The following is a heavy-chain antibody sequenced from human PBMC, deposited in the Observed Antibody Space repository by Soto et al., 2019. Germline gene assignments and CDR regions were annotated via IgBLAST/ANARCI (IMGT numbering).Heavy chain of an antibody. Sequence: QVQLQESGPGLVKPSGTLSLTCAVSGGSMSSNNWWSWVRQPPGKGLEWIGEIFHSGSTYYSPSLKSRVTISVDKSKNHFSLNLTSVTAAATAVYYCARVYSGSYSDSWGQGTLVTVSS. V-gene: IGHV4-4*02. J-gene: IGHJ4*02. D-gene: IGHD1-26*01. CDR1: GGSMSSNNW. CDR3: ARVYSGSYSDS. CDR2: IFHSGST.